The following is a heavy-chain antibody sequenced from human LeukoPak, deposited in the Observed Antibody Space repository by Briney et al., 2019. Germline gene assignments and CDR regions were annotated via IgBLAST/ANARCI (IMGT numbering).Heavy chain of an antibody. CDR2: ISSSGSTI. CDR1: GFTFSSYE. V-gene: IGHV3-48*03. J-gene: IGHJ3*02. Sequence: GGSLRLSCAASGFTFSSYEMNWVRQAPGKGLEWVSYISSSGSTIYYADSVKGRFTISRANAQNSMYLQMSSLRAEDTAVYYCARARTNYYYDGSGYYRDAFDIWGQGTMVTVSS. D-gene: IGHD3-22*01. CDR3: ARARTNYYYDGSGYYRDAFDI.